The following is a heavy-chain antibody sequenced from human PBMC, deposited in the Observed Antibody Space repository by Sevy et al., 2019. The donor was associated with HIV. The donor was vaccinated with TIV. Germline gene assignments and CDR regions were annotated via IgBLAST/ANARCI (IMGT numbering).Heavy chain of an antibody. CDR2: INPNSGGT. CDR3: ARGPPAGYYDSSGYYSS. D-gene: IGHD3-22*01. Sequence: SVKVSCKASGYTFTGYYMHWVRQAPEQGLEWMGWINPNSGGTNYAQKFQGRVTMTRDTSISTTYMELSRLRSDDTAVYYCARGPPAGYYDSSGYYSSWGQGTLVTVSS. J-gene: IGHJ5*02. V-gene: IGHV1-2*02. CDR1: GYTFTGYY.